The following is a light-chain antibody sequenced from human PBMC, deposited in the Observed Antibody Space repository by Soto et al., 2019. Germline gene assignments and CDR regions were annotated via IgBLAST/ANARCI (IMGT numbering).Light chain of an antibody. CDR2: LAS. J-gene: IGKJ1*01. CDR1: QAVNTR. V-gene: IGKV3-11*01. Sequence: EIVLTQSPATLSSFPGDRVTLSCRASQAVNTRLAWYQHKPGQASRLLIYLASNRAAGVPARFSGSGSGTDFTLTISNVEPEDLAVYYCHQRQSRPRTFGQGTTVDIK. CDR3: HQRQSRPRT.